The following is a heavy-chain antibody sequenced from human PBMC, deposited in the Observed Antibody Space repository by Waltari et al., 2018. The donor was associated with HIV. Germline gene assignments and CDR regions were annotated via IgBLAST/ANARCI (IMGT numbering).Heavy chain of an antibody. J-gene: IGHJ6*02. D-gene: IGHD1-26*01. Sequence: EAQLVESGGALIQTGGSLRVSCVGTGFILSTYSMNWVRQAPGKGLEWVASIGSSGTTIYADSVKCRFTISRDNAKNSVFLQMNSLREDDTALYFCARDKLGDPAPVWGQGTKVTVSS. CDR1: GFILSTYS. CDR2: IGSSGTT. V-gene: IGHV3-48*02. CDR3: ARDKLGDPAPV.